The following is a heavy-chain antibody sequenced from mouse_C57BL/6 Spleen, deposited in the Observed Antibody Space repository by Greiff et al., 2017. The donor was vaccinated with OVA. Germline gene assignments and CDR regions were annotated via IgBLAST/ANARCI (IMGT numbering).Heavy chain of an antibody. Sequence: VQLQQSGAELVRPGTSVTVSCKASGYAFTNYLIEWVKQRPGQGLEWIGVINPGSGGTTYNEKFTGKATLTADKSSSTAYMQLSSLTYQNSAVYFCARRITTWDYFEYWGESTTLTVSS. CDR1: GYAFTNYL. CDR3: ARRITTWDYFEY. CDR2: INPGSGGT. D-gene: IGHD2-4*01. J-gene: IGHJ2*01. V-gene: IGHV1-54*01.